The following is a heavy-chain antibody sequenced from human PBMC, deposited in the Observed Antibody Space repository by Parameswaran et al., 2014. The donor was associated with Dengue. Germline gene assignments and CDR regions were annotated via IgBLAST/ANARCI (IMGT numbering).Heavy chain of an antibody. Sequence: SLRLSCAASGFTFDDYAMHWVRQAPGKGLEWVSGISWNSGSIGYADSVKGRFTISRDNAKNSLYLQMNSLRAEDTALYYCAKGGSYHHIPPGVFDYWGQGTLVTVSS. J-gene: IGHJ4*02. CDR2: ISWNSGSI. CDR3: AKGGSYHHIPPGVFDY. V-gene: IGHV3-9*01. CDR1: GFTFDDYA. D-gene: IGHD1-26*01.